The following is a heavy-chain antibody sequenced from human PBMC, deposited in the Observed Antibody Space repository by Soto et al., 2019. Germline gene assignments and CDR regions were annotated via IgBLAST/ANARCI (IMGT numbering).Heavy chain of an antibody. D-gene: IGHD3-22*01. Sequence: NPSETLSLTCTVSGGSISSGGYYWSWIRQHPGKGLEWIGYIYYSGSTYYNPSLKSRVTISVDTSKNQFSLKLSSVTAADTAVYYCARFWGYYDSSGYYYEAVYYFDYLGQGTLVTVSS. V-gene: IGHV4-31*03. J-gene: IGHJ4*02. CDR1: GGSISSGGYY. CDR3: ARFWGYYDSSGYYYEAVYYFDY. CDR2: IYYSGST.